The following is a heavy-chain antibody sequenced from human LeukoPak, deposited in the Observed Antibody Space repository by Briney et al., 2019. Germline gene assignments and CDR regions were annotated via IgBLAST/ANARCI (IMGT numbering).Heavy chain of an antibody. V-gene: IGHV4-34*01. Sequence: SETLSLTCAVYGGSFSGYYWSWIRQPPRKGLEWIGEINHSGSTNYNPSLKSRVTISVDTSKNQFSLKLSSVTAADTAVYYCARGLHWFDPCGQGTLVTVSS. CDR1: GGSFSGYY. CDR3: ARGLHWFDP. CDR2: INHSGST. J-gene: IGHJ5*02.